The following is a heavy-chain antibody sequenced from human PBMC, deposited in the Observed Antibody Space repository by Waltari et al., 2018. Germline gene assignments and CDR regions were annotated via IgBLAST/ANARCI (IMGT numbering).Heavy chain of an antibody. CDR3: AKDRSSGWYEGFDP. CDR1: GFTFSSYG. Sequence: QVQLVESGGGVVQPGRSLRLSCAASGFTFSSYGMHWVRQAPGKGLGWVAVISYDGSNKYYADSVKGRFTISRDNSKNTLYLQMNSLRAEDTAVYYCAKDRSSGWYEGFDPWGQGTLVTVSS. D-gene: IGHD6-19*01. V-gene: IGHV3-30*18. J-gene: IGHJ5*02. CDR2: ISYDGSNK.